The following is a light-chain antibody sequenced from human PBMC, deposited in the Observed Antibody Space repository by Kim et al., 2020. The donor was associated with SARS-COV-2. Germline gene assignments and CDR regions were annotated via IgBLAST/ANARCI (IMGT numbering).Light chain of an antibody. CDR1: NIGSKS. CDR2: YDS. V-gene: IGLV3-21*04. CDR3: QVWASSSDHFYV. J-gene: IGLJ1*01. Sequence: SYELTQPPSVSVAPGKTARITCGGNNIGSKSVHWYQQKPGQAPVLVIYYDSDRPSGIPERFSGSNSGNTATLTISRVEVGDEADYYCQVWASSSDHFYVF.